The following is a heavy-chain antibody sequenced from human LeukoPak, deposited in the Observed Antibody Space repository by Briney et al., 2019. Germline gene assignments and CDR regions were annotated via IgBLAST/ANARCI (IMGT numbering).Heavy chain of an antibody. CDR2: IYPGDSDT. Sequence: AESLKISCKGSRDSSTSCWIGWVRRLPGKGRVGRGIIYPGDSDTRYSPSFQGRVTISADKSISTAYLQWSSLKASDTAMYYCARHGLTGTRLGRHYYYYYMDVWGKGTTVTVSS. CDR1: RDSSTSCW. J-gene: IGHJ6*03. V-gene: IGHV5-51*01. D-gene: IGHD1-1*01. CDR3: ARHGLTGTRLGRHYYYYYMDV.